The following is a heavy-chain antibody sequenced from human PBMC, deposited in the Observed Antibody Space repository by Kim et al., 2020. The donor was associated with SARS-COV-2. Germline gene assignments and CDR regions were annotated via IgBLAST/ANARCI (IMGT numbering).Heavy chain of an antibody. J-gene: IGHJ4*02. CDR2: IDWDDDK. CDR1: GFSLSTSGMC. CDR3: ARIPHDSSGYYFDY. D-gene: IGHD3-22*01. V-gene: IGHV2-70*11. Sequence: SGPTLVNPTQTLTLTCTFSGFSLSTSGMCVSWIRQPPGKALEWLARIDWDDDKYYSTSLKTRLTISKDTSKNQVVLTMTNMDPVDTATYYCARIPHDSSGYYFDYWGQGTLVTVSS.